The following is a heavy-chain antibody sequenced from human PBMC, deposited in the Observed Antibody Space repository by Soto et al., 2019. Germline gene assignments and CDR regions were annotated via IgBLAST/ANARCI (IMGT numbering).Heavy chain of an antibody. V-gene: IGHV1-18*01. J-gene: IGHJ6*02. Sequence: QVQLVQSGAEVKKPGASVKVSCKASGYTFTSYGISWVRQAPGQGLEWMGWISAYNGNTNYAQKLQGRVTMTTDTATSTAYMELRSLRSDDTAVYYFARDRYEWELLHGMDVWGQGTTVTVSS. D-gene: IGHD1-26*01. CDR1: GYTFTSYG. CDR2: ISAYNGNT. CDR3: ARDRYEWELLHGMDV.